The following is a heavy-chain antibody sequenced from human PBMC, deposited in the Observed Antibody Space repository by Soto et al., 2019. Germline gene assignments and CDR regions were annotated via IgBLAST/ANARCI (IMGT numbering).Heavy chain of an antibody. CDR2: ISSGSTSA. CDR1: GFSFSNYN. V-gene: IGHV3-48*02. D-gene: IGHD3-10*01. Sequence: EEQLVESGGGLLQPGGSLRLSCVASGFSFSNYNMNWVRQAPGRGLEWVSYISSGSTSAHYADAVEGRFTISRDNAKNSLYLQMNSLRDEDTAVYYCARTKFYYSSGSFYDAFDIWGQGTMVTVSS. J-gene: IGHJ3*02. CDR3: ARTKFYYSSGSFYDAFDI.